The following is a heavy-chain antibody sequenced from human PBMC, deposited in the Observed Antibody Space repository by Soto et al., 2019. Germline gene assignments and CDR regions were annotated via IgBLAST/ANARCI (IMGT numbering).Heavy chain of an antibody. CDR1: GYTFTGYY. CDR3: ARDGGYSGYDPLYYFDY. V-gene: IGHV1-2*04. J-gene: IGHJ4*02. Sequence: RASVKVACKASGYTFTGYYMHWVRQAPGQGLEWMGWINPNSGGTNYTQKFQGWVTMTRDTSISTAYMELSRLRSDDTAVYYCARDGGYSGYDPLYYFDYWGQGTPVTVSS. D-gene: IGHD5-12*01. CDR2: INPNSGGT.